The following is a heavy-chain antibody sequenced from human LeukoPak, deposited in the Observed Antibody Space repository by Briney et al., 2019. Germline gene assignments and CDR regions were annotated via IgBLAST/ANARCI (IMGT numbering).Heavy chain of an antibody. V-gene: IGHV3-64*01. J-gene: IGHJ3*02. Sequence: GGSLRLSCAASGFTFSSYAMYWVRQAPGKGLEYVSAISSNGGSTYYANSVKGRFTISRDNSKNTLYLQMGSLRAEDMAVYYCAAGVVISDAFDIWGQGTMVTVSS. CDR3: AAGVVISDAFDI. CDR1: GFTFSSYA. D-gene: IGHD3-3*01. CDR2: ISSNGGST.